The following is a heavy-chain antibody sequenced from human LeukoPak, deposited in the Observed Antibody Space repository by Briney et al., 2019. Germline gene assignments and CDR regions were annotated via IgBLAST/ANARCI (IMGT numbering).Heavy chain of an antibody. Sequence: GGSLRLSCAASGFTFSSYEMNWVRQAPGKGLEWVSYISSSGSTIYYADSVKGRFTISRDNAKNSLYLQMNSLRREDTAVYYCARVSGTVTLPLDYWGEGTLVTVSS. CDR3: ARVSGTVTLPLDY. CDR1: GFTFSSYE. CDR2: ISSSGSTI. J-gene: IGHJ4*02. D-gene: IGHD4-17*01. V-gene: IGHV3-48*03.